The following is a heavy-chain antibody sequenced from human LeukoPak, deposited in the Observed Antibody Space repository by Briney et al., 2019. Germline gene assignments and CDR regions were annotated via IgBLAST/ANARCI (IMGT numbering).Heavy chain of an antibody. J-gene: IGHJ4*02. V-gene: IGHV3-43D*03. D-gene: IGHD5-24*01. CDR2: IGWDGDAT. CDR3: AKGGDAYKSEVSPFDY. CDR1: GFTFDDYA. Sequence: PGGSLRLSCAASGFTFDDYAMNWVRQPPGKGLEWVSLIGWDGDATYYADSVKGRFTISRDNSKNFLYLQMNSLRPEDTALYYCAKGGDAYKSEVSPFDYWGEGTLVTVSS.